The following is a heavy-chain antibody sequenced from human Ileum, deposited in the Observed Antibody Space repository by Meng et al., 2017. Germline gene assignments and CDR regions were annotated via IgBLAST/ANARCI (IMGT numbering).Heavy chain of an antibody. CDR1: GYSISSGYY. D-gene: IGHD5-18*01. J-gene: IGHJ3*02. Sequence: SETLSLTCAVSGYSISSGYYRGWIRQPPEKGLKWIGSIYHSGNTYYNPSLKSRVTISVDTSKNQFSLKLSSVTAADTAVYYCARKMAYNYGDAFDIWGQGTMVTVSS. V-gene: IGHV4-38-2*01. CDR3: ARKMAYNYGDAFDI. CDR2: IYHSGNT.